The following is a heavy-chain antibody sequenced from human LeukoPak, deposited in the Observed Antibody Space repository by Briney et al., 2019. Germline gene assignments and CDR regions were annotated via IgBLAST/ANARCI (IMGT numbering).Heavy chain of an antibody. J-gene: IGHJ4*02. CDR3: AADRIAAAGTEFDY. CDR1: GFTFTSSA. CDR2: IVVGSGNT. Sequence: AASVKVSCKASGFTFTSSAMQWVRQARGQRFEWIGWIVVGSGNTNYAQKFQERVTITRDMSTSTAYMELSSLRSEDTAVYYCAADRIAAAGTEFDYWGQGTLVTVSS. V-gene: IGHV1-58*02. D-gene: IGHD6-13*01.